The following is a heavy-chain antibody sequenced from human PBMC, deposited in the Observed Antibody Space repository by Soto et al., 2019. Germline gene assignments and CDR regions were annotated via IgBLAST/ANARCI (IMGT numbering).Heavy chain of an antibody. J-gene: IGHJ4*02. CDR2: ISWDGSSK. V-gene: IGHV3-33*08. CDR3: ARDRQYSGSRSSFAPNY. D-gene: IGHD1-26*01. Sequence: PGGSLRLSCAASGFTFDDYGMSWVRQAPGKGLEWVSVISWDGSSKDYADSVKGRFTISRDNSKNTLYLQMNSLRAEDTAVYYCARDRQYSGSRSSFAPNYWGQGTLVTVSS. CDR1: GFTFDDYG.